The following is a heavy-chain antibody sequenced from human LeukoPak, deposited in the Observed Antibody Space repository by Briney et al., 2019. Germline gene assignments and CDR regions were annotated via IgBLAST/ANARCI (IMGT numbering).Heavy chain of an antibody. CDR3: ASGPTILKYYFDY. CDR1: DASVSSGSYY. Sequence: ETLSLTCTVSDASVSSGSYYWSWIRQPPGKGLERIAYIYNSGSTNYSPSLKSRVTISVDTSKNQFSLRLSSVTAADTAVYYCASGPTILKYYFDYWGQGILVTVSS. J-gene: IGHJ4*02. D-gene: IGHD5-24*01. CDR2: IYNSGST. V-gene: IGHV4-61*01.